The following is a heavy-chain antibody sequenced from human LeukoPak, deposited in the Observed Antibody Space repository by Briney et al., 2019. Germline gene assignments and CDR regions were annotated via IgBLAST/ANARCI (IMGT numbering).Heavy chain of an antibody. V-gene: IGHV4-39*07. J-gene: IGHJ5*02. CDR1: GGSISSSSYY. CDR2: IYYSGST. D-gene: IGHD1-1*01. Sequence: SETLSLTCTVSGGSISSSSYYWGWIRQPPGKGLEWVGSIYYSGSTYYNPSLKSRVTISVDTSKNQFSLKLSSVTAADTAVYYCARGRYGTISRGWLDPWGQGTLVTVSS. CDR3: ARGRYGTISRGWLDP.